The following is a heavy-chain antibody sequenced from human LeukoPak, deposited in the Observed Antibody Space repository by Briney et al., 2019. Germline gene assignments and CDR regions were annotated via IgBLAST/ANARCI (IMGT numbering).Heavy chain of an antibody. J-gene: IGHJ4*02. CDR1: GGSISSSSYY. V-gene: IGHV4-39*07. CDR2: IYYSGGT. D-gene: IGHD4-17*01. Sequence: SETLSLTCTVSGGSISSSSYYWGWIRQPPGKGLEWIGSIYYSGGTYYNPSLKSRVTISVDTSKNQFSLKLSSVTAADTAVYYCARDRHGVDYWGQGTLVTVSS. CDR3: ARDRHGVDY.